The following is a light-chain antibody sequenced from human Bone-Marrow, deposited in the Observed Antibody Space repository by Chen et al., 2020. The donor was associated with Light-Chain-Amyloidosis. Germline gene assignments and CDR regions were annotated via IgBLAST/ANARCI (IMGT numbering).Light chain of an antibody. Sequence: EIVLTQSPGTLSLSPGEGANLSCRASQTISSNYLTWYQQKFGQAPRLLVYGSSSRATGIPDRFAGSGSGTDFTLAINRLEPEDFARYYCQQYGTSPLTFGGWTKVEIK. J-gene: IGKJ4*01. CDR3: QQYGTSPLT. CDR2: GSS. CDR1: QTISSNY. V-gene: IGKV3-20*01.